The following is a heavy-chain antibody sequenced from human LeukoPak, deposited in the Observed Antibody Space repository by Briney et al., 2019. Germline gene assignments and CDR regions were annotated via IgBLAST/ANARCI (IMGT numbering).Heavy chain of an antibody. D-gene: IGHD2-2*01. Sequence: SETLSLTCNVSGGSISSSSYYWGWIRQPPGKGLEWIGSIFYSGSAYYNPSLKRRVTISVDTSKNQFSLKLSSVTAADTAVYYCARRVVPDAYGYWGQGTMVTVSS. CDR2: IFYSGSA. CDR1: GGSISSSSYY. CDR3: ARRVVPDAYGY. V-gene: IGHV4-39*01. J-gene: IGHJ4*02.